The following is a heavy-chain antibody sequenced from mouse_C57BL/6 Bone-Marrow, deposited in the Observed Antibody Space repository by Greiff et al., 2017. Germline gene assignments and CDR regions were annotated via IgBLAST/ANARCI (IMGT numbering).Heavy chain of an antibody. D-gene: IGHD1-1*01. Sequence: QVHVKQSGAELARPGASVKLSCKASGYTFTSYGISWVKQRTGQGLEWIGEIYPRSGNTYYNEKFKGKATLTADKSSSTAYMELRSLTSEDSAVYFCAVTTVVANWYFDVWGTGTTVTVSS. J-gene: IGHJ1*03. CDR3: AVTTVVANWYFDV. CDR2: IYPRSGNT. CDR1: GYTFTSYG. V-gene: IGHV1-81*01.